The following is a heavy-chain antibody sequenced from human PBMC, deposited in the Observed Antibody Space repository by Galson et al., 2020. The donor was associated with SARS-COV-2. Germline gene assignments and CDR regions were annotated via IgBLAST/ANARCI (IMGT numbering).Heavy chain of an antibody. J-gene: IGHJ4*02. D-gene: IGHD3-10*01. CDR1: GFTFRSYA. V-gene: IGHV3-23*01. CDR2: FSGSGGVT. CDR3: ARGGLFGELLVSFDY. Sequence: PGGSLRLSCEASGFTFRSYAMNWVRQAPGKGLEWVSVFSGSGGVTYYADSVRGRFTVSRDDSKNTLYLQMNSLRAEDTAVYYCARGGLFGELLVSFDYWGQGTLVTVSS.